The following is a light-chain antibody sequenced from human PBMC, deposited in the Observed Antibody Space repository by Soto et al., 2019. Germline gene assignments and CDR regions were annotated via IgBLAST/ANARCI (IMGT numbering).Light chain of an antibody. CDR2: GAS. J-gene: IGKJ3*01. Sequence: EIVLTQSPGTLSLSPGERATLSCRASQSVSSSYLAWYQQQPGQAPRLLIYGASSRAPGIPDSFSGSGSGTLSPLTITSLEPEDFAVSSCQQYGSPPVFTFGPGTKVDIK. CDR3: QQYGSPPVFT. CDR1: QSVSSSY. V-gene: IGKV3-20*01.